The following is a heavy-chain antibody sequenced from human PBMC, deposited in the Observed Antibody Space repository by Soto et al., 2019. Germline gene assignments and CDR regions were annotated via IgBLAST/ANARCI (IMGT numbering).Heavy chain of an antibody. CDR1: GFTFSDYY. CDR2: ISSSGSII. D-gene: IGHD3-22*01. CDR3: ARDLGYYASDGYFDY. V-gene: IGHV3-11*01. Sequence: PGGSLRLSCAASGFTFSDYYMSWIRQAPGKGLEWVSYISSSGSIIYYADSVKGRFTISRDNAKNSLYLQLNSLRAEDTAVYYCARDLGYYASDGYFDYWGEGTPVPVSS. J-gene: IGHJ4*02.